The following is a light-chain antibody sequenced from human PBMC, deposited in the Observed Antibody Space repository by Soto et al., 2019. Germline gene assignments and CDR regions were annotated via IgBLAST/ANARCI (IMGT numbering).Light chain of an antibody. Sequence: QSVLTQPPSASGTPGQRVTISCSGSTSNIGSNAVNWYHQLPGTAPQLLIYRNSQRPSGVPDRFSGSKYGTSASLAIGCLQSEDEADHYCAAWDDSLNAILFGGGTKLTVL. CDR3: AAWDDSLNAIL. V-gene: IGLV1-44*01. CDR1: TSNIGSNA. J-gene: IGLJ2*01. CDR2: RNS.